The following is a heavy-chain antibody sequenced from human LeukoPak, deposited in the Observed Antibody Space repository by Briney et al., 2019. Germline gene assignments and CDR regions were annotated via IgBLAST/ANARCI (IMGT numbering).Heavy chain of an antibody. Sequence: GASVKVSCKASGYTFTGYYMHWVRQATGQGLEWMGWINPNSGGTNYAQKFQGRVTMTRDTSISTAYMELSRLRSDDTAVYYCARDPDYYGSGSYDYWGQGTLVTVSS. CDR1: GYTFTGYY. J-gene: IGHJ4*02. V-gene: IGHV1-2*02. CDR2: INPNSGGT. D-gene: IGHD3-10*01. CDR3: ARDPDYYGSGSYDY.